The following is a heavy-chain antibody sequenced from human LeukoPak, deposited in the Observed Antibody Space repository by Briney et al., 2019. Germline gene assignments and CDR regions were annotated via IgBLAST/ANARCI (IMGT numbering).Heavy chain of an antibody. CDR2: IYYSGST. CDR3: ARHHDFWSGYHNYYYGMDV. Sequence: PSETLSLTCTVSGGSITSSNYYWGWIRQPPGKGLEWIGNIYYSGSTYYNPSLRSRVTISVDTSKDQFSLKLSSVTAADTAVYYCARHHDFWSGYHNYYYGMDVWGQGTTVTVSS. V-gene: IGHV4-39*01. J-gene: IGHJ6*02. CDR1: GGSITSSNYY. D-gene: IGHD3-3*01.